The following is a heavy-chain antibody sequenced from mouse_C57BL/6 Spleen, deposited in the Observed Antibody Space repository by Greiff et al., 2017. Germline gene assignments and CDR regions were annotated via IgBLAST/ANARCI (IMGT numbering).Heavy chain of an antibody. D-gene: IGHD2-5*01. CDR1: GFSLTSYA. Sequence: VQRVESGPGLVAPSQSLSITCTVSGFSLTSYAISWVRQPPGKGLEWLGVIWTGGGTNYNSALKSRLSISKDNSKSQVFLKMNSLQTDDTARYYCARNRDYSNYYYAMDYWGQGTSVTVSS. J-gene: IGHJ4*01. CDR2: IWTGGGT. V-gene: IGHV2-9-1*01. CDR3: ARNRDYSNYYYAMDY.